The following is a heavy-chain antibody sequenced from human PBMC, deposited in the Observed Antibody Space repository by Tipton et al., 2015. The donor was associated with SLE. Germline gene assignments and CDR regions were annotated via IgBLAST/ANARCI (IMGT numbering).Heavy chain of an antibody. Sequence: QLVQSGGEVKKPGASVKVSCKASGYTFTRYGISWVRQAPGQGLEWMGWISAYNGNTNYAQKLQGRVTMTTDTSTSTVYMELRSLRSDDTAVYYCARDTYYYDSSGYEGHIQHWGQGTLVTVSS. CDR2: ISAYNGNT. CDR3: ARDTYYYDSSGYEGHIQH. J-gene: IGHJ1*01. D-gene: IGHD3-22*01. V-gene: IGHV1-18*01. CDR1: GYTFTRYG.